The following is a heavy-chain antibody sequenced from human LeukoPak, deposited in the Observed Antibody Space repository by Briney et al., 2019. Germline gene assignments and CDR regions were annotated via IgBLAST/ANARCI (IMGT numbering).Heavy chain of an antibody. Sequence: PGGSLRLSCAASGFTFSSYWMHWVRQAPGKGLVWVSHINSDGSSTNYADSVKGRFTISRDNAKNTLYLQMNSLRAEDTAVYYCAREWIGNGWSAFDYWGQGTLLTVSS. J-gene: IGHJ4*02. CDR2: INSDGSST. D-gene: IGHD6-19*01. V-gene: IGHV3-74*01. CDR1: GFTFSSYW. CDR3: AREWIGNGWSAFDY.